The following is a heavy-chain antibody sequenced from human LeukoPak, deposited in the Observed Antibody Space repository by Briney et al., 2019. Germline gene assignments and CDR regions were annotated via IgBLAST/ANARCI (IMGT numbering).Heavy chain of an antibody. CDR3: ARDTGEQTPFDY. CDR1: GFTFSSYG. J-gene: IGHJ4*02. D-gene: IGHD1/OR15-1a*01. V-gene: IGHV3-33*01. CDR2: IRYDGSNK. Sequence: GGSLRLSCAASGFTFSSYGMHWVRQAPGKGLEWVAVIRYDGSNKYYADSVKGRFTISRDNSKNTLYLQMNSLRAEDTAVYYCARDTGEQTPFDYWGQGTLVTV.